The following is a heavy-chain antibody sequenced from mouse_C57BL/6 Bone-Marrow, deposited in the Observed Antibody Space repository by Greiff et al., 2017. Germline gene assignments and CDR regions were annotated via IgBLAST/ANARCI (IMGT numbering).Heavy chain of an antibody. D-gene: IGHD2-3*01. Sequence: VQLQQPGTELVKPGASVKLSCKASGYTFTSYWMHWVKQRPGQGLEWIGNINPSNGGTNYNEKFKGKATLTIDKSSSTAYMQLSSLTSEDSAVYYCASGRLLPYYFDYWGQGTTLTVSS. CDR3: ASGRLLPYYFDY. V-gene: IGHV1-53*01. CDR1: GYTFTSYW. J-gene: IGHJ2*01. CDR2: INPSNGGT.